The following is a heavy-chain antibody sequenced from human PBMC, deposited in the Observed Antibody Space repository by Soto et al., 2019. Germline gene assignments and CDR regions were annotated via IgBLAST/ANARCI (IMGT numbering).Heavy chain of an antibody. Sequence: EMQLVESGGGLVQPGMSLRLSCAASGFTFDDYAMYWVRQVPGKGLEWVSGISWNSGRIGYADSVKGRFTISRDNAKNXLXLXXNSLRPEDTALYYCXKAXXXXXXXXXXXXXXXXDVWGQGTTVTVSS. CDR1: GFTFDDYA. CDR3: XKAXXXXXXXXXXXXXXXXDV. V-gene: IGHV3-9*01. J-gene: IGHJ6*02. CDR2: ISWNSGRI.